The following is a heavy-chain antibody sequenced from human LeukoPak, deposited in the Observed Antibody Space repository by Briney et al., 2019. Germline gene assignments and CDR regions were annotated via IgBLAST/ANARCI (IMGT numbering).Heavy chain of an antibody. CDR1: GYTFTTYY. CDR2: INPDSGGT. V-gene: IGHV1-2*02. J-gene: IGHJ5*02. Sequence: ASVKVSCTASGYTFTTYYIHWARQAPVQGLEWMGWINPDSGGTNYAQKFQGRVTMTRDTSISTVYMDLSMLRSDDTAIYYCVREARAGNWFDPWGQGTLVIVSS. CDR3: VREARAGNWFDP.